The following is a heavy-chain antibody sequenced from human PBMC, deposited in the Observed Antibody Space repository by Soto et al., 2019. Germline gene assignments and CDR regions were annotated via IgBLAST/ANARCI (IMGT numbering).Heavy chain of an antibody. CDR3: ARDRYYYDSSGPPRY. CDR2: ISYDGSNK. CDR1: GFTFSSYA. J-gene: IGHJ4*02. Sequence: GGSLRLSCAASGFTFSSYAMHWVRQAPGKGLEWVAVISYDGSNKYYADSVKGRCTISRDNSKNTLYLHMTSQRAEDTAVYYCARDRYYYDSSGPPRYWGQGTLVTVSS. D-gene: IGHD3-22*01. V-gene: IGHV3-30-3*01.